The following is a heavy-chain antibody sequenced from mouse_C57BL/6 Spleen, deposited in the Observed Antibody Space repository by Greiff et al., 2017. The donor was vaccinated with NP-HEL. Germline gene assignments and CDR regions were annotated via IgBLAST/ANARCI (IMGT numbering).Heavy chain of an antibody. Sequence: QVQLQQSGAELVKPGASVKISCKASGYAFSSYWMNWVKQRPGKGLEWIGQIYPGDGDTNYNGKFKGKATLTADKSSSTAYMQLSSLTSEDSAVYFCARGPYYYGSRYYYAMDYWGQGTSVTVSS. CDR1: GYAFSSYW. V-gene: IGHV1-80*01. D-gene: IGHD1-1*01. J-gene: IGHJ4*01. CDR3: ARGPYYYGSRYYYAMDY. CDR2: IYPGDGDT.